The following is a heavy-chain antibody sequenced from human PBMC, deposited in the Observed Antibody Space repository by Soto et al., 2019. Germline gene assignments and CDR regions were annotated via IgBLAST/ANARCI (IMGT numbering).Heavy chain of an antibody. CDR2: IGSGSP. J-gene: IGHJ5*02. V-gene: IGHV3-23*01. CDR1: GFTFSGYA. D-gene: IGHD6-13*01. CDR3: AQDLGSSWYHYNSFAP. Sequence: EVQLLESGGGLVQPGGSLSLSCAASGFTFSGYALSWVRQAPGKGRDGVSAIGSGSPFYADSVKGRFTISRDNANSMLYLQMNSLRADDTAVYFCAQDLGSSWYHYNSFAPGGQGTLVTVSS.